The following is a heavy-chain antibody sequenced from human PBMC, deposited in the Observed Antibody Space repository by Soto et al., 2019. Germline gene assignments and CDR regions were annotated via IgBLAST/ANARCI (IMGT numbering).Heavy chain of an antibody. CDR3: ASATDVSPSCDV. CDR1: GGSISSGGYY. V-gene: IGHV4-31*03. J-gene: IGHJ6*02. Sequence: QVQLQESGPGLVKPSQTLSLTCTVSGGSISSGGYYWSWIRQHPGKGLEWIGYLYYSGSTYYNPSPNTRVTISVATSKNQFSLKLSSVTAADTAVYYCASATDVSPSCDVWGQGTTVTVSS. CDR2: LYYSGST.